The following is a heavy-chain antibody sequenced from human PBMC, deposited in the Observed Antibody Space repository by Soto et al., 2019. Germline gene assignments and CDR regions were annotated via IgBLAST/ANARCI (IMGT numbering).Heavy chain of an antibody. V-gene: IGHV4-34*01. CDR3: ARDKITGLFDY. D-gene: IGHD2-8*02. CDR2: INHSGST. Sequence: QVQLQQWGAGLLKPSETLSLTCAVYGGSFSGYYWTWIRQPPGTGLEWIGEINHSGSTNYNPSLKSRATTSVATSKTQFSLKLTSVTAADTAVYYCARDKITGLFDYWGQGTLVTVSS. CDR1: GGSFSGYY. J-gene: IGHJ4*02.